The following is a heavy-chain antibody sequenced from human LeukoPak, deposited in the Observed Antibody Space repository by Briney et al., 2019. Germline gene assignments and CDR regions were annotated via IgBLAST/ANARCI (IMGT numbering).Heavy chain of an antibody. Sequence: PGRSLRLPCVASGFSFRSYGMHWVRQAPGTGLEGVAVIWYDGSNKYYAVSVKGRFTISRDNSKNTLYLQMNRLRAEDTAVYYCARYRSSPVYYYYGMDVWGEGATVTVSS. CDR1: GFSFRSYG. J-gene: IGHJ6*01. D-gene: IGHD6-19*01. V-gene: IGHV3-33*01. CDR3: ARYRSSPVYYYYGMDV. CDR2: IWYDGSNK.